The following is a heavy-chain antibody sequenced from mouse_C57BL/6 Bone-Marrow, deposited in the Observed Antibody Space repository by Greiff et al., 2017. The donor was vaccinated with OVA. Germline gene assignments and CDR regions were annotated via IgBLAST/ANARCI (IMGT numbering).Heavy chain of an antibody. CDR3: AKSYDYAMDY. Sequence: VQLQQPGAELVMPGASVKLSCKASGYTFTSYWMHWVKQRPGQGLEWIGEIDPSDSYTNYNQKFKGKSTLTVDKSSSTAYMQLSSLTSEDSAVYCCAKSYDYAMDYWGQGTSVTVSS. CDR1: GYTFTSYW. J-gene: IGHJ4*01. D-gene: IGHD2-3*01. CDR2: IDPSDSYT. V-gene: IGHV1-69*01.